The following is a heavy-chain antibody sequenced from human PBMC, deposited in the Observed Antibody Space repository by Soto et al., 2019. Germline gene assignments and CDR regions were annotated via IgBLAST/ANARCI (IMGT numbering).Heavy chain of an antibody. CDR3: ARGRRNWNDDFWFDP. V-gene: IGHV3-7*03. CDR2: IKQDGSEK. J-gene: IGHJ5*02. Sequence: GFLRLSCAAPGFTFSSYWMSWVRQAPGKGLEWVANIKQDGSEKYYVDSVKGRFTISRDNAKNSLYLQMNSLRAEDTAVYYCARGRRNWNDDFWFDPWGQGTLVTVSS. D-gene: IGHD1-20*01. CDR1: GFTFSSYW.